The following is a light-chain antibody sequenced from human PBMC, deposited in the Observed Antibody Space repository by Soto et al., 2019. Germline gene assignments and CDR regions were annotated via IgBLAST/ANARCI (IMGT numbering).Light chain of an antibody. V-gene: IGLV3-1*01. CDR1: KLGDKY. CDR2: QDS. CDR3: QAWDSSIFYV. Sequence: SYELTQPPSVSVSPGQTASITCSGDKLGDKYACWYQQKPGQSPVLVIYQDSKRPSGIPERFSGSNSGNTATLTISGTQAMDEADYYCQAWDSSIFYVFGPGTKVTVL. J-gene: IGLJ1*01.